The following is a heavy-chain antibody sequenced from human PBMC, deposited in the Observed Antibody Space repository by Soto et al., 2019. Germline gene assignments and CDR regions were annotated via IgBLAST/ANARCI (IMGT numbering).Heavy chain of an antibody. Sequence: SETLSLTCAVSGGSISSSNWWSWVRQPPGKGLEWIGEIYHSGSTNYNPSLKSRVTISVDKSKNQFSLKLSSVTAADTAVYYCARARYCSSTSCYGNWFDPWGQGTLVTVSS. CDR1: GGSISSSNW. CDR3: ARARYCSSTSCYGNWFDP. D-gene: IGHD2-2*01. CDR2: IYHSGST. V-gene: IGHV4-4*02. J-gene: IGHJ5*02.